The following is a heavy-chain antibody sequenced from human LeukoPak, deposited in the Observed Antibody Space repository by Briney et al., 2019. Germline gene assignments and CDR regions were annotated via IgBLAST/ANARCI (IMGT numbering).Heavy chain of an antibody. V-gene: IGHV4-34*01. D-gene: IGHD3-3*01. Sequence: SETLSLTCAVYGGSFSGYYWSWIRQPPGKGLEWIGEINHSGSTNYNPSLKSRVTISVDTSKNQFSLKLSSVTAADTAVHYCARRRHTIFGVVRGFDPWGQGTLVTVSS. J-gene: IGHJ5*02. CDR3: ARRRHTIFGVVRGFDP. CDR2: INHSGST. CDR1: GGSFSGYY.